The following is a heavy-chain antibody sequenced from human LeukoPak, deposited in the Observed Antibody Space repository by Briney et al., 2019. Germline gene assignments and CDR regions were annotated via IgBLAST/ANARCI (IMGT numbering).Heavy chain of an antibody. J-gene: IGHJ6*03. V-gene: IGHV3-23*01. CDR2: ISPSGRNT. Sequence: GGSLRLSCAASGFTFDDYAMHWVRQAPGKGLEWVSAISPSGRNTYYADSVKGRFIISRDNSKNMLYLQMSSLRAEDTAVYYCAKGGSDSSGYYSLYYYYYMDVWGKGTTVTISS. CDR3: AKGGSDSSGYYSLYYYYYMDV. D-gene: IGHD3-22*01. CDR1: GFTFDDYA.